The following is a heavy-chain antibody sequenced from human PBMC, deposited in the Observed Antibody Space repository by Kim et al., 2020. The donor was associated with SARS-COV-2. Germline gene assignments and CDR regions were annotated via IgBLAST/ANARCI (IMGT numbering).Heavy chain of an antibody. CDR3: ARVPYQLHIYSYGSNWFDP. D-gene: IGHD5-18*01. CDR1: GGTFSSYA. J-gene: IGHJ5*02. V-gene: IGHV1-69*13. Sequence: SVKVSCKASGGTFSSYAISWVRQAPGQGLEWMGGIIPIFGTANYAQKFQGRVTITADESTSTAYMELSSLRSEDTAVYYCARVPYQLHIYSYGSNWFDPWGQGTLVTVSS. CDR2: IIPIFGTA.